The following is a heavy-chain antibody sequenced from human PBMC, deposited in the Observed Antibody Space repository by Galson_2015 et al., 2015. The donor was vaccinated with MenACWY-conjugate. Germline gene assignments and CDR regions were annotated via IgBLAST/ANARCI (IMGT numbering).Heavy chain of an antibody. CDR2: IYSDALGATT. CDR3: AREGRHVGSYSDLDY. J-gene: IGHJ4*02. CDR1: GFSVSSNF. V-gene: IGHV3-53*01. Sequence: SLRLSCAASGFSVSSNFMTWVRQAPGKGLERVSVIYSDALGATTHYSDSVKGRFTSSRDNSKNTLYLQMNSLRVEDTAVYYCAREGRHVGSYSDLDYWGQGTLVTVSS. D-gene: IGHD1-26*01.